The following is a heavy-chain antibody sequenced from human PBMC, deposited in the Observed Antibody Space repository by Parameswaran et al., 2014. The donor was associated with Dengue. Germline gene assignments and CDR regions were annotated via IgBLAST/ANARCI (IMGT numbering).Heavy chain of an antibody. J-gene: IGHJ4*02. CDR2: IYPDDSDT. CDR3: ARPLVGDYAELNY. Sequence: VRQMPGKGLEWMGLIYPDDSDTRYSPSFQGQVTISADKSISTAYLQWSSLKASDTAIYYCARPLVGDYAELNYWGQGTLVTVSS. V-gene: IGHV5-51*01. D-gene: IGHD4-17*01.